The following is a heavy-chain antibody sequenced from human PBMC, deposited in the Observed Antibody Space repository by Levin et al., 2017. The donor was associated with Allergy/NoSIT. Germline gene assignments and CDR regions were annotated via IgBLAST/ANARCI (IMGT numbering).Heavy chain of an antibody. Sequence: SETLSLTCTVSGGSISSYYWSWIRQPPGKGLEWIGYIYYSGSTNYNPSLKSRVTISVDTSKNQFSLKLSSVTAADTAVYYCASSSWYEGPFDYWGQGTLVTVSS. CDR3: ASSSWYEGPFDY. CDR1: GGSISSYY. CDR2: IYYSGST. J-gene: IGHJ4*02. V-gene: IGHV4-59*01. D-gene: IGHD6-13*01.